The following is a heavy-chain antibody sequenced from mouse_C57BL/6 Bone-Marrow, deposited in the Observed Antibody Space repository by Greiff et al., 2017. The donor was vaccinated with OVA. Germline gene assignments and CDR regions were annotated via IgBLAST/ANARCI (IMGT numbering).Heavy chain of an antibody. J-gene: IGHJ2*01. D-gene: IGHD2-4*01. CDR1: GYTFTDYY. V-gene: IGHV1-76*01. CDR3: ARVLYDYDVLDYFDY. CDR2: IYPGSGNT. Sequence: VQLVESGAELVRPGASVKLSCKASGYTFTDYYINWVKQRPGQGLEWIARIYPGSGNTYYNEKFKGKATLTAEKSSSTAYMQLSSLTSEDSAVYFCARVLYDYDVLDYFDYWGQGTTLTVSS.